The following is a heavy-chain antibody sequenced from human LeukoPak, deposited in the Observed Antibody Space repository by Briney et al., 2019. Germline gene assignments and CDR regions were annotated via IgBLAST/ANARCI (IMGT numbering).Heavy chain of an antibody. V-gene: IGHV4-59*01. J-gene: IGHJ6*02. CDR2: IYYSGST. CDR1: GGSISSYY. Sequence: SETLSLTWTVSGGSISSYYWSWIRQPPGKRLEWIGYIYYSGSTNYNPSLKSRVTISVDTSKNQFSLKLSSVTAADTAVYYCARGALTGHRFPYYYYGMDVWGQGTTVTVSS. D-gene: IGHD1-20*01. CDR3: ARGALTGHRFPYYYYGMDV.